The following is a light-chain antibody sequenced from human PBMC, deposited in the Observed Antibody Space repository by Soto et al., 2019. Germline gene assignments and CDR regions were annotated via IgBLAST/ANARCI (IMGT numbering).Light chain of an antibody. J-gene: IGLJ3*02. CDR3: SSYEGGYTLV. CDR2: DVT. V-gene: IGLV2-11*01. Sequence: QSALTQPRSVSGSPGQSVTISCTGTNNDVGGYNYVSWYQQQPGKAPKLIIYDVTKRPSGVPDRFSGSKSGNTASLTISGLKAEEEADNYCSSYEGGYTLVFAGGTRLTV. CDR1: NNDVGGYNY.